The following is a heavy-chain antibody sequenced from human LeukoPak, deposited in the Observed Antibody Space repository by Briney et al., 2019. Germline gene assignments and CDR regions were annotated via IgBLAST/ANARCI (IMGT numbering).Heavy chain of an antibody. CDR3: AREPHYYDSSGTDY. J-gene: IGHJ4*02. V-gene: IGHV3-7*03. CDR1: GFTFSSYW. CDR2: IKQDGSEK. Sequence: HPGGSLRLSCAASGFTFSSYWMSWVRQAPGKGLEWVANIKQDGSEKYYVDSVKGRFTISRDNAKNSLYLQMNSLRAEDTAVYYCAREPHYYDSSGTDYWGQGTLVTVSS. D-gene: IGHD3-22*01.